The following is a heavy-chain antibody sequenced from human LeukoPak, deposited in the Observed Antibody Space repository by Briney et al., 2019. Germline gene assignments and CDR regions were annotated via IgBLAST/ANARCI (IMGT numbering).Heavy chain of an antibody. CDR1: GFTFSSYS. J-gene: IGHJ4*02. V-gene: IGHV3-48*02. CDR2: ISGSSSTI. CDR3: ARGSTYYDSSGQVPFDY. D-gene: IGHD3-22*01. Sequence: GGSLRLSCAASGFTFSSYSMNWVRQAPGKGLEWLSYISGSSSTIYYADSVKGRFTISRDNAKNSLYLQMNSLRDEDTAVYYCARGSTYYDSSGQVPFDYWGQGTLVTVSS.